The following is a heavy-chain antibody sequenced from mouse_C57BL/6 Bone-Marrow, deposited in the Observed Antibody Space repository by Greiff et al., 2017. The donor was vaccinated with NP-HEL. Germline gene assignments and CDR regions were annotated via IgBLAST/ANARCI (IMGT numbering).Heavy chain of an antibody. CDR1: GYTFTSYW. D-gene: IGHD3-2*02. CDR2: IYPGSGST. CDR3: ARGQLRLDYFDY. J-gene: IGHJ2*01. Sequence: QVQLQQSGAELVKPGASVKMSCKASGYTFTSYWITWVKQRPGQGLEWIGDIYPGSGSTNYNEKFKSKATLTVDTSSSTAYMQLSSLTSEDSAVYYCARGQLRLDYFDYWGQGTTLTVSS. V-gene: IGHV1-55*01.